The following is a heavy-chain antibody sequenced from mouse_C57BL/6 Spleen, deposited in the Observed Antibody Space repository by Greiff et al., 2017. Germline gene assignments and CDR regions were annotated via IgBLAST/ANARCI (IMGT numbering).Heavy chain of an antibody. V-gene: IGHV4-1*01. D-gene: IGHD1-1*01. Sequence: ASGVDFSRYWMSWVRRAPGKGLEWIGEINPDSSTINYAPSLKDKFIISRDNAKNTLYLQMSKVRSEDTALYYCAREGGYYGGYFDVWGTGTTVTVSS. J-gene: IGHJ1*03. CDR3: AREGGYYGGYFDV. CDR2: INPDSSTI. CDR1: GVDFSRYW.